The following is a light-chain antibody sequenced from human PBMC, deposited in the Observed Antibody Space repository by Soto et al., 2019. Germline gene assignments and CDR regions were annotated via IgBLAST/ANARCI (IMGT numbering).Light chain of an antibody. CDR3: KQYASSLLT. CDR1: QTVSSSY. Sequence: EIVWTQSPRPLPLSLGQRATVQCGATQTVSSSYLAWYHQKPGQAPRLLIYGASSRATGIPDRFSGSGSGTDFTLTISRLEPEDFAVYSCKQYASSLLTFGGGTKVDIK. V-gene: IGKV3-20*01. CDR2: GAS. J-gene: IGKJ4*01.